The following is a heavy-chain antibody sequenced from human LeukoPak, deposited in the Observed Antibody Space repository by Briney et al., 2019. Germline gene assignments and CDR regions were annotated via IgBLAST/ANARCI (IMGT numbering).Heavy chain of an antibody. CDR2: IGTASDT. Sequence: QPAGSLTLSCAASGVPFSSFDMHWVRQPTGQGLEWVSTIGTASDTYYPGSVEGRFTLSRDNAKNSLYLQMNSLTAGDTAVYYCARGPPRGKYYYMDVWGKGTTVTVSS. J-gene: IGHJ6*03. CDR1: GVPFSSFD. CDR3: ARGPPRGKYYYMDV. D-gene: IGHD1-1*01. V-gene: IGHV3-13*01.